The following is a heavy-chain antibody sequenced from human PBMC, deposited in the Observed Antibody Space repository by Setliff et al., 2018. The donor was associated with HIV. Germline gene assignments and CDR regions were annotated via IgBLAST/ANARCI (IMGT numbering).Heavy chain of an antibody. D-gene: IGHD4-4*01. Sequence: GASVKVSCKASGYTFTNYAMHWVRQAPGQRLEWLGWINAGNGDTKYSQKFQGRVTFNWDTSAGTAYMELRSLRSEDTALYYCARDSGDDYSDYYYYGMDVWGQGTTVTVSS. V-gene: IGHV1-3*01. J-gene: IGHJ6*02. CDR1: GYTFTNYA. CDR3: ARDSGDDYSDYYYYGMDV. CDR2: INAGNGDT.